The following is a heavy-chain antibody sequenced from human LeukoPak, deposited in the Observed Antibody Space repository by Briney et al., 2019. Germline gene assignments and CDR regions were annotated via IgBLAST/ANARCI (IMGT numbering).Heavy chain of an antibody. D-gene: IGHD5-12*01. CDR1: GFTFSSYS. CDR3: ARRRGGATLYYFDY. J-gene: IGHJ4*02. CDR2: ISSSSSYI. V-gene: IGHV3-21*01. Sequence: GGSLRLSCAASGFTFSSYSMNWVRQAPGKGLEWVSSISSSSSYIYYADSVKGRFTISRDNAKNSLYLQMNSLRAEDTAVYYCARRRGGATLYYFDYWGQGTLVTVSS.